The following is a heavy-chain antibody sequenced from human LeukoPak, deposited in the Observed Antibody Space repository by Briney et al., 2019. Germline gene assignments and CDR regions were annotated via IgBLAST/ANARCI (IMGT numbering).Heavy chain of an antibody. Sequence: GGSLRLSCAASGFTFSTYAMSWVRQAPGKGLEWISGISGSGGSTHYADSVKGRFTISRDNSKNTLYLQVTGLRAEDTAVYYCAKSVDTAMVTNYYYNGMDVWGQGTTVTVSS. J-gene: IGHJ6*02. CDR1: GFTFSTYA. CDR2: ISGSGGST. CDR3: AKSVDTAMVTNYYYNGMDV. D-gene: IGHD5-18*01. V-gene: IGHV3-23*01.